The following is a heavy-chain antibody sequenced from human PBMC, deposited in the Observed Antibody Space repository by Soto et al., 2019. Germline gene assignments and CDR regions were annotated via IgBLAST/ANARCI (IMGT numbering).Heavy chain of an antibody. J-gene: IGHJ6*02. V-gene: IGHV5-10-1*01. CDR2: IDPSDSYT. D-gene: IGHD6-13*01. CDR3: ARLPHSSSWYSYYYGMDV. CDR1: GYSFTTYW. Sequence: GESLKISCKGSGYSFTTYWISWVRQMPGKGLEWMGRIDPSDSYTNYSPSFQGHVTISADKSISTAYLQWSSLKASDTAMYYCARLPHSSSWYSYYYGMDVWGQGTTVTVSS.